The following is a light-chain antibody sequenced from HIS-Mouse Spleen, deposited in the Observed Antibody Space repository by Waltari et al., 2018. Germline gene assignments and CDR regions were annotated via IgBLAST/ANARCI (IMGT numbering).Light chain of an antibody. CDR1: SSNIGSNY. V-gene: IGLV1-47*01. CDR2: RNN. J-gene: IGLJ3*02. Sequence: SVLTQPPSASGTPGQRVTISCSASSSNIGSNYVYWYQQLPGTAPKLLIYRNNQRPSGVPDRFSGSKSGTSASLAISGLRSEDEADYYCAAWDDSLSGPVFGGGTKLTVL. CDR3: AAWDDSLSGPV.